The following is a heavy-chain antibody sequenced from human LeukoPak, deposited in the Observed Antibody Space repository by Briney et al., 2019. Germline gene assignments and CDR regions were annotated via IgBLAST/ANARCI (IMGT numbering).Heavy chain of an antibody. CDR3: ARVAIVVVVAATPPHDAFDI. V-gene: IGHV1-2*02. J-gene: IGHJ3*02. CDR1: GYTFTGYY. D-gene: IGHD2-15*01. CDR2: INPNSGCT. Sequence: ASVNVSCKASGYTFTGYYMHWVRQAPGQGLEGMGWINPNSGCTNYAQKFQGRVTMTRDTSISTAYMELSRLRSDDTAVYYCARVAIVVVVAATPPHDAFDIWGQGTMVTVSS.